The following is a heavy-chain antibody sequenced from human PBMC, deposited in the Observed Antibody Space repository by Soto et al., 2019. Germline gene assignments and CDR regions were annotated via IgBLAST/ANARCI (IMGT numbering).Heavy chain of an antibody. J-gene: IGHJ4*02. CDR2: IKTKTDGETT. CDR3: ATGFYSSSWY. CDR1: GFSFTNAW. Sequence: PGESLKISCAASGFSFTNAWMTWVRQAPGKGLEWIGHIKTKTDGETTEYAAPVKGRFTISRDDSKNTLFLEMDSLKSEDTAVYYCATGFYSSSWYWGQGTLVTVSS. D-gene: IGHD6-13*01. V-gene: IGHV3-15*05.